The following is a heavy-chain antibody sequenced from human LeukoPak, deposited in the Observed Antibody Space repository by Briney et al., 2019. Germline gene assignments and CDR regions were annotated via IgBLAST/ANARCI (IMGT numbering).Heavy chain of an antibody. CDR3: AREPLCGGDCYAYFDY. D-gene: IGHD2-21*02. J-gene: IGHJ4*02. V-gene: IGHV4-31*03. CDR1: GGSISSGGYY. Sequence: PSQTLSLTCTVSGGSISSGGYYWSWIRQHPGKGLEWIGYIYYSGSTYYNPSLKSRVTISVDTSKNQFSLKLSSVTAADTAVYYCAREPLCGGDCYAYFDYWGQGTLVTVSS. CDR2: IYYSGST.